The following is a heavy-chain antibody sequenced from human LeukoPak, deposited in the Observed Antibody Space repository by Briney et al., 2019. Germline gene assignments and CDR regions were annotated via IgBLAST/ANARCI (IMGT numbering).Heavy chain of an antibody. CDR2: IIPIFGTA. CDR1: GGTFSSYA. Sequence: ASVKVSCKASGGTFSSYAISWVRQAPGQGLEWIGGIIPIFGTANYAQKFQGRVTITADESTSTAYMELSSLRSEDTAVYYCARDLGRGAYDFWSGYSPFDYWGQGTPVTVSS. CDR3: ARDLGRGAYDFWSGYSPFDY. V-gene: IGHV1-69*01. J-gene: IGHJ4*02. D-gene: IGHD3-3*01.